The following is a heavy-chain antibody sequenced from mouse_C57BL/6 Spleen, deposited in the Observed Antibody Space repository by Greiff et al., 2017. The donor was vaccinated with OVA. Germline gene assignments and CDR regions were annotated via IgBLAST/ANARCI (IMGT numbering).Heavy chain of an antibody. CDR2: IYPGDGDT. J-gene: IGHJ4*01. D-gene: IGHD4-1*01. CDR1: GYAFSSSW. V-gene: IGHV1-82*01. CDR3: ARGTGGSAMDY. Sequence: VQLQQSGPELVKPGASVKISCKASGYAFSSSWMNWVKQRPGKGLEWIGRIYPGDGDTNYNGKFKGKATLTADKASSTAYMQLSSLTSEDSAVYFCARGTGGSAMDYWGQGTSVTVSS.